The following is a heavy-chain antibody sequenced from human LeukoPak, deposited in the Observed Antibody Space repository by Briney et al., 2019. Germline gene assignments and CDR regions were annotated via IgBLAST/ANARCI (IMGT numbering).Heavy chain of an antibody. D-gene: IGHD2-15*01. CDR2: IRADGATT. Sequence: GGSLRLSCAASGFTFGDYDMHWVRQAPGKGLEWVSLIRADGATTRYTDSVKGRFTISRDNAKNSLYLQMNSLRDEDTAVYYCARDRGYCSGGSCYTYYFDYWGQGTLVTVSS. V-gene: IGHV3-43*02. J-gene: IGHJ4*02. CDR1: GFTFGDYD. CDR3: ARDRGYCSGGSCYTYYFDY.